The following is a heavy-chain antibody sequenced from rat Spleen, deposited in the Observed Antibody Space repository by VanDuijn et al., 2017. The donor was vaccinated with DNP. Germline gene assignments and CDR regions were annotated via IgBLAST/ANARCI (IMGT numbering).Heavy chain of an antibody. CDR2: ISSRGNT. V-gene: IGHV2-6*01. Sequence: QVQLKESGPGLVQPSQTLSLTCTVSALSLTDNSVPWVRQTPGKVLEWIAAISSRGNTYYNALLESRLSISRDTSKSQVFLKMNSLQTADTAIYYCASGLVYWGQGVLVTVSS. CDR1: ALSLTDNS. J-gene: IGHJ2*01. CDR3: ASGLVY.